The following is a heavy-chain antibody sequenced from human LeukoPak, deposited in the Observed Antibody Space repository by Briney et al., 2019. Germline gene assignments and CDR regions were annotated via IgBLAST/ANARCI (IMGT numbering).Heavy chain of an antibody. CDR2: IKQDGREK. V-gene: IGHV3-7*01. Sequence: PGGSLRLSCTASGFTFSNYWMTWVCQAPGKGMEWVANIKQDGREKYYVDSVTGRFTISRDNAKNLLFLQMSSLSPEDTAVYYCARKAGKMFDYWGQGTLVTASP. CDR3: ARKAGKMFDY. D-gene: IGHD6-19*01. CDR1: GFTFSNYW. J-gene: IGHJ4*02.